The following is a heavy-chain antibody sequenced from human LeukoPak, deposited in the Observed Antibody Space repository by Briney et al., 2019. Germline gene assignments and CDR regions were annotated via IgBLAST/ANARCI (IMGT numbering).Heavy chain of an antibody. D-gene: IGHD1-26*01. CDR2: IYYSGST. CDR1: GGSISSGDYY. Sequence: SQTLSLTCTVSGGSISSGDYYWSWIRQPPGKGLEWIGYIYYSGSTYYNPSLKSRVTISVDTSKNQFSLKLSSVTAADTAVYYCARDQRGSSSGDWFDPWGQGTLVTVSS. CDR3: ARDQRGSSSGDWFDP. V-gene: IGHV4-30-4*01. J-gene: IGHJ5*02.